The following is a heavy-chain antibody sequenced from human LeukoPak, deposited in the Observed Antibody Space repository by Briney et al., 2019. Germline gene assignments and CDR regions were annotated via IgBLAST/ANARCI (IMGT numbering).Heavy chain of an antibody. CDR1: GGSFSGYY. D-gene: IGHD5-12*01. J-gene: IGHJ4*02. CDR3: ARMGGYGRWLRPGAVGY. CDR2: TNHSGST. V-gene: IGHV4-34*01. Sequence: KPSETLSLTCAVYGGSFSGYYWSWIRQPPGKGLEWIGETNHSGSTNYSPSLKSRVTISVDTSKNQFSLKLSSVTAADTAVYYCARMGGYGRWLRPGAVGYWGQGTLVTVSS.